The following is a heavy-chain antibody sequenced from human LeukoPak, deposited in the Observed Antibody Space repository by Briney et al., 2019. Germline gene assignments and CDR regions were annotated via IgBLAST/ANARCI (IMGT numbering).Heavy chain of an antibody. CDR3: AREGLVRGVIIGFDY. D-gene: IGHD3-10*01. V-gene: IGHV1-2*02. CDR1: GGTFSNYA. Sequence: ASVKVSCKASGGTFSNYAISWVRQAPGQGLEWMGWINPNSGGTNYAQKSQGRVTMTRDTSISTAYMELSRLRSDDTAVYYCAREGLVRGVIIGFDYWGQGTLVTVSS. J-gene: IGHJ4*02. CDR2: INPNSGGT.